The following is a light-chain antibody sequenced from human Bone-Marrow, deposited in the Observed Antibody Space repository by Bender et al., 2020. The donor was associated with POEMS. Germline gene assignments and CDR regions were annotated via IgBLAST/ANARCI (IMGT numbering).Light chain of an antibody. CDR2: NVS. V-gene: IGLV2-14*03. Sequence: QSVLTQPPSASGSLGQSVTISCTGTSSDVGTYDSVSWYQQLPGKAPKLMIHNVSDRPSGVSNRFSGSKSGNTASLTISGLQGEDEADYYCSSYTTSRTVVFGGGTKLTVL. CDR1: SSDVGTYDS. J-gene: IGLJ2*01. CDR3: SSYTTSRTVV.